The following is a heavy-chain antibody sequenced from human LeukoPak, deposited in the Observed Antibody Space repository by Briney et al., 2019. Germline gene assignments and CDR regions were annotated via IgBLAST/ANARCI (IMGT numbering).Heavy chain of an antibody. CDR3: ARAPTVTISVFDY. V-gene: IGHV4-61*01. J-gene: IGHJ4*02. Sequence: PSETLSLTCTVSGGSISSSSYYWSWIRQPPGKGLEWIGYIYYSGSTNYNPSLKSRVTISVDTSKNQFSLKLSSVTAADTAVYYCARAPTVTISVFDYWGQGTLVTVSS. CDR2: IYYSGST. D-gene: IGHD4-17*01. CDR1: GGSISSSSYY.